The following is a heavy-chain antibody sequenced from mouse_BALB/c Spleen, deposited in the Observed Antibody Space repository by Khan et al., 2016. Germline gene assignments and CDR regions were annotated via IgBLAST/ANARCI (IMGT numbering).Heavy chain of an antibody. CDR3: TRASYGNHPYYAMDY. V-gene: IGHV1S82*01. D-gene: IGHD2-1*01. CDR1: GYSFTRYW. CDR2: IHPSDRDS. Sequence: QVQLQQPGTELVRPGASVKLSCKASGYSFTRYWMNWVKQRPGQGLEWIGMIHPSDRDSRFNQKFTYKATLTVANSSSIAYMQLSSPTSEDEAVDDCTRASYGNHPYYAMDYWGQGTSVTVSS. J-gene: IGHJ4*01.